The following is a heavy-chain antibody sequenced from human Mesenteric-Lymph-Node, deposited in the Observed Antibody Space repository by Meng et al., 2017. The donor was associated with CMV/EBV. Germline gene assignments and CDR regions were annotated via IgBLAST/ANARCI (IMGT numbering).Heavy chain of an antibody. J-gene: IGHJ6*02. V-gene: IGHV1-69*02. CDR2: IIPILGIA. D-gene: IGHD1-26*01. CDR1: GGTFSSYT. CDR3: ARWGLRRGSYSAVGGSHYYYGMDV. Sequence: SVKVSCKASGGTFSSYTISWVRQAPGQGLEWMGRIIPILGIANYAQKFQGRVTITTDESTDTAYMDLSSLRSEDTAVYYCARWGLRRGSYSAVGGSHYYYGMDVWGQGTTVTVSS.